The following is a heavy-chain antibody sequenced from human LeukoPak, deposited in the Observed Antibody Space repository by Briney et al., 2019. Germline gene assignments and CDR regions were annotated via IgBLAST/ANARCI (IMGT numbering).Heavy chain of an antibody. J-gene: IGHJ4*02. CDR3: TRDLSYGFDY. CDR1: GFSFSRYW. Sequence: GGSLRLSCAASGFSFSRYWMHWARQAPGKGLLWVSRINSDGTSTTYADSVKGRFTISRDNAKNTLYLQMNSLRAEDTAVYYCTRDLSYGFDYWGQGTLVTVSS. CDR2: INSDGTST. V-gene: IGHV3-74*01. D-gene: IGHD3-16*01.